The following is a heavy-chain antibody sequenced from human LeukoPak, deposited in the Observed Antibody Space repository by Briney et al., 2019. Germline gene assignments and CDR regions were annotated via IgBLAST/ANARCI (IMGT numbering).Heavy chain of an antibody. V-gene: IGHV1-2*02. J-gene: IGHJ5*02. D-gene: IGHD3-10*01. CDR1: GYTFTGYY. CDR3: ARANMVRGVGLFFDRNWFDP. Sequence: ASVKVSCKASGYTFTGYYMHWVRQAPGQGLEWMGWIYPNSGGTNYAQKFQGRVTMTRDTSIRTAYMELSRLRSDDTAVYYCARANMVRGVGLFFDRNWFDPWGQGTLVTVSS. CDR2: IYPNSGGT.